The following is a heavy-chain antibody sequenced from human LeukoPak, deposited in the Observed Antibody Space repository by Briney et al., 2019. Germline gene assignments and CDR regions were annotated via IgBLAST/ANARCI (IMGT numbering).Heavy chain of an antibody. D-gene: IGHD6-13*01. CDR3: ARDLKGAAAGTWGPGGMDV. CDR1: GGSISSYY. Sequence: SETLFLTCTVSGGSISSYYWSWIRQPAGKGLEWIGRIYTSGSTNYNPSLKSRVTMSVDTSKNQFSLKLSSVTAADTAVYYCARDLKGAAAGTWGPGGMDVWGQGTTVTVSS. CDR2: IYTSGST. J-gene: IGHJ6*02. V-gene: IGHV4-4*07.